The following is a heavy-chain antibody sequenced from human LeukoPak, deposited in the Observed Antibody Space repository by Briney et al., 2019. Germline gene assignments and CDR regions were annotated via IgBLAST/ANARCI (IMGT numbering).Heavy chain of an antibody. V-gene: IGHV4-4*09. J-gene: IGHJ4*02. D-gene: IGHD2-2*01. CDR1: GGSISSYY. Sequence: SETLSLTCTVSGGSISSYYWSWIRQPPGKGLEWIGYIYTSGSTNYNPSLKSRVTISVDTSKNQFPLKLSSVTAADTAVYFCARASDTSWPFDFWGQGTKVTVSS. CDR2: IYTSGST. CDR3: ARASDTSWPFDF.